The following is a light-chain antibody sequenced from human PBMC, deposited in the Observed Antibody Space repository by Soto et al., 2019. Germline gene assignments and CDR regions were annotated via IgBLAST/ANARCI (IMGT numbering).Light chain of an antibody. CDR3: QQYGSSPYT. CDR2: GAS. V-gene: IGKV3-20*01. Sequence: EIVLTQSPGTLSLSPGERATLSCRASQSVSSSYLAWYQQKPGQAPRLLIYGASSRANGIPDRFSGSGSGTDFTLKISRLEPEDFAVYYCQQYGSSPYTFGQGTKLEIK. CDR1: QSVSSSY. J-gene: IGKJ2*01.